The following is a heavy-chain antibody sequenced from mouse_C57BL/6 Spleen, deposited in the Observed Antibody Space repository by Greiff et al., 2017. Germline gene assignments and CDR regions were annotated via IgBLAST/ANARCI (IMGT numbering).Heavy chain of an antibody. D-gene: IGHD1-1*01. J-gene: IGHJ2*01. CDR3: ARVLLLRYYFGY. V-gene: IGHV3-6*01. CDR1: GYSITSGYY. CDR2: ISYDGSN. Sequence: EVQLQQSGPGLVKPSQSLSLTCSVTGYSITSGYYWNWIRQFPGNKLEWMGYISYDGSNNYNPSLKNRSSITRDTSKNQFFLKLNSVTTEDTATYYCARVLLLRYYFGYWGQGTTLTVSS.